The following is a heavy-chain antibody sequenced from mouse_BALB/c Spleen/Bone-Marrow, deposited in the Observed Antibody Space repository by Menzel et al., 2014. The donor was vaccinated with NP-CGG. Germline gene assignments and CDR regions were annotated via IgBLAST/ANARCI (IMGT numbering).Heavy chain of an antibody. D-gene: IGHD4-1*01. V-gene: IGHV10-1*02. Sequence: EVMLVESGGGLGQPKGSLKVSCAASGFTFNTYAMNWVRQAPGKGLEWVARIRSKSHNYATFYADSVKDRFTISRDDSQSMLYLQMNNLKTEDTAMYYCVRDWDFDYWGQGATLTVSS. CDR3: VRDWDFDY. J-gene: IGHJ2*01. CDR2: IRSKSHNYAT. CDR1: GFTFNTYA.